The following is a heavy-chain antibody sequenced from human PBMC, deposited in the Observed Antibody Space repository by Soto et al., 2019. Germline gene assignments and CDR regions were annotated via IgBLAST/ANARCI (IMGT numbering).Heavy chain of an antibody. Sequence: PGESLKISCKGSGYSFTSYWIGWVRQMPGKGLEWMGIIYPGDSDTRYSPSFQGQVTLSADKSISTAYLQWSSLKASDTAMYYCARRRRGYCSSTSCRDYYYGMDVWGQGTTVTVSS. V-gene: IGHV5-51*01. CDR2: IYPGDSDT. CDR1: GYSFTSYW. J-gene: IGHJ6*02. CDR3: ARRRRGYCSSTSCRDYYYGMDV. D-gene: IGHD2-2*01.